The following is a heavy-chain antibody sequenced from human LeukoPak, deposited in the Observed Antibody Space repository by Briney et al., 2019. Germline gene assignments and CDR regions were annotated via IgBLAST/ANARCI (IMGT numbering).Heavy chain of an antibody. Sequence: PSETLSLTCTVSGGSISTYYWSWIRQPPGKGLEWIGYIYHSGSTKYNPSLKSRVTISVDTSQNQFSLKLSSVTAADTAVYYCARDGYSGSDALWGQGTLVTVSS. CDR3: ARDGYSGSDAL. J-gene: IGHJ4*02. V-gene: IGHV4-59*01. CDR2: IYHSGST. CDR1: GGSISTYY. D-gene: IGHD5-12*01.